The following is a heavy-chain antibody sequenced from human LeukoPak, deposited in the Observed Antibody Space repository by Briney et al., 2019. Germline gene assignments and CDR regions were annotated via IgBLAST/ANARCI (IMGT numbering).Heavy chain of an antibody. CDR1: GYTFTSYY. V-gene: IGHV1-46*01. Sequence: ASVKVSCKASGYTFTSYYMHWVRQAPGQGLEWMGIINPSGGSTSYAQKFQGRVTMTRDTSTSTVYMELSSLRSEDTAVYYCARDNSMTTVVTCFNYWGQGTLVTVSS. D-gene: IGHD4-23*01. J-gene: IGHJ4*02. CDR2: INPSGGST. CDR3: ARDNSMTTVVTCFNY.